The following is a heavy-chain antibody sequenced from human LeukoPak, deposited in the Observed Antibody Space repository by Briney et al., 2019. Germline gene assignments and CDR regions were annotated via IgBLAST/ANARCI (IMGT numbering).Heavy chain of an antibody. J-gene: IGHJ4*02. CDR1: GYSFTNYW. V-gene: IGHV5-51*01. CDR3: ARSLGGDRRGNFDY. CDR2: IYAGDSDT. D-gene: IGHD2-21*02. Sequence: GESLKISCRVSGYSFTNYWIGWVRQMPGKGLEWMGIIYAGDSDTRYSPSFQGQVTISADKSISTAYLQWSSLKASDSAVYYCARSLGGDRRGNFDYWGQGTLVTVSS.